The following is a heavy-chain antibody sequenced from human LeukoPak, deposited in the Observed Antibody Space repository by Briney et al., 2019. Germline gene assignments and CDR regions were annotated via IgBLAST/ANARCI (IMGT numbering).Heavy chain of an antibody. CDR1: GFIFSNYA. Sequence: GGSLRLSCAASGFIFSNYAMHWVRQAPGKGLEWVSGISWNSGSIGYADSVKGRFTISRDNAKTSLYLQMNSLRAEDTALYYCAKDLGPGSMATSPGFDYWGQGTLVTVSS. CDR3: AKDLGPGSMATSPGFDY. D-gene: IGHD5-24*01. CDR2: ISWNSGSI. V-gene: IGHV3-9*01. J-gene: IGHJ4*02.